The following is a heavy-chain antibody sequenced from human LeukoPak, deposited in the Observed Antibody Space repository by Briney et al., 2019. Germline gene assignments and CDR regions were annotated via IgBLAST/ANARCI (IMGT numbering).Heavy chain of an antibody. V-gene: IGHV3-21*01. CDR1: GFTFSSYS. CDR3: ASGDVYDSSGYLDY. D-gene: IGHD3-22*01. CDR2: ISSSSSYI. Sequence: GGSLRLSCAASGFTFSSYSMNWVRQAPGKWLEWVSSISSSSSYIYYADSVKGRFTISRDNAKNSLYLQMNSLRAEDTAVYYCASGDVYDSSGYLDYWGQGTLVTVSS. J-gene: IGHJ4*02.